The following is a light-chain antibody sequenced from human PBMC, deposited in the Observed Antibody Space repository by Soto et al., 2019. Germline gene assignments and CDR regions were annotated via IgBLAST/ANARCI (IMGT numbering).Light chain of an antibody. V-gene: IGKV1-12*01. CDR2: GAS. CDR3: QQANSFPIT. J-gene: IGKJ5*01. Sequence: EIQMTQSPSSVSASVGDRVTITCRASQGISTWLAWYQQKAGKAPNLLIYGASNLHSGVPSRFSGSGSGTNFTLTIRSLQPEDFATYYCQQANSFPITFGQGTRLEN. CDR1: QGISTW.